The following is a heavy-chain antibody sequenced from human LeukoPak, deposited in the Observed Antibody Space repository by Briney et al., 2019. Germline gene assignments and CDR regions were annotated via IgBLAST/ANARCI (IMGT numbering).Heavy chain of an antibody. J-gene: IGHJ5*02. CDR2: INHSGST. CDR3: ARRDSSGYYLGS. Sequence: SETLSLTCAVYGGSFSGYYWSWIRQPPGKGLEWIGEINHSGSTNYNPSLKSRVTISVDTSKNQFSLKLSSVTAADTAVYYCARRDSSGYYLGSWGQGTLVTASS. D-gene: IGHD3-22*01. CDR1: GGSFSGYY. V-gene: IGHV4-34*01.